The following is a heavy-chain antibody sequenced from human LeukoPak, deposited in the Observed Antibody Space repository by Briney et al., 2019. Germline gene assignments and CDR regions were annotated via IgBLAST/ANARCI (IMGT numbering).Heavy chain of an antibody. Sequence: GGSLTLSCAASGFTVSSNYMSWVRQAPGKGLEWVSSISSSSSYTYYADSVKGRFTISRDNAKNSLYLQMNSLRAEDTAVYYCASGRDPLDYWGQGTLVTVSS. J-gene: IGHJ4*02. V-gene: IGHV3-21*01. CDR3: ASGRDPLDY. CDR2: ISSSSSYT. CDR1: GFTVSSNY. D-gene: IGHD1-26*01.